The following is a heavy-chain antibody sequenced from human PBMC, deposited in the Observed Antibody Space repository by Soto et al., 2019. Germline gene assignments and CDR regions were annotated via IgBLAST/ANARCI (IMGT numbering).Heavy chain of an antibody. Sequence: QVQLVESGGGVVQPGRSLRLSCAASGFTFSSYGMHWVRQAPGKGLEWVAVISYDGSNKYYADSVKGRFTISRDNSKNTLYLQMNSLRAEDTAVYYCAKDTVTGTPDGNFDYWGQGTLVTVSS. D-gene: IGHD1-20*01. CDR3: AKDTVTGTPDGNFDY. V-gene: IGHV3-30*18. CDR2: ISYDGSNK. J-gene: IGHJ4*02. CDR1: GFTFSSYG.